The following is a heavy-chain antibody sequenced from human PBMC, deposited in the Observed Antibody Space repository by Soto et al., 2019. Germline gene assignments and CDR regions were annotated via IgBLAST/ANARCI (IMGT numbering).Heavy chain of an antibody. CDR2: INHSGST. Sequence: SETLSLTCAVYGGSFSGYYWSGIRHPPGKGLEWIGEINHSGSTNYNPSLKSRVTISVDTSKNQFSLKLSSVTAADTAVYYCARGATYYYDSSGYYLFDYWGQGTLVTVSS. CDR3: ARGATYYYDSSGYYLFDY. CDR1: GGSFSGYY. V-gene: IGHV4-34*01. J-gene: IGHJ4*02. D-gene: IGHD3-22*01.